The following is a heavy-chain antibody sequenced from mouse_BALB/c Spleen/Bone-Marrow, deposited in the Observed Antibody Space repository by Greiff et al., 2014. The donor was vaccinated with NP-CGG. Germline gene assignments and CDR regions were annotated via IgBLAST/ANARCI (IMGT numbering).Heavy chain of an antibody. D-gene: IGHD1-1*01. J-gene: IGHJ2*01. V-gene: IGHV5-4*02. CDR3: AREGNYGYFDY. Sequence: EVMLVESGGGLVKPGGSLKLSCAASGFTFSDCYMYWVRQTPEKRLEWVATISDGGSYTYYPGSVKGRFTISRDNAKNNLYLQMSSLKSEDTAIYYCAREGNYGYFDYWGQGTTLTVSS. CDR1: GFTFSDCY. CDR2: ISDGGSYT.